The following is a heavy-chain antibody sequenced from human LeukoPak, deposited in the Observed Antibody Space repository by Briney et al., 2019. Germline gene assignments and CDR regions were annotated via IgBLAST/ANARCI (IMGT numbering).Heavy chain of an antibody. CDR3: ARLYSSGCFDY. D-gene: IGHD6-19*01. J-gene: IGHJ4*02. Sequence: SETLSLTCAVYGGSFSGYYWSWIRQPPGKGLEWIGEINHSGSTNYNPSLKSRVTISVDMSKNQFSLKLTSVTAADTAVYYCARLYSSGCFDYWGQGTLVAVSS. CDR2: INHSGST. V-gene: IGHV4-34*01. CDR1: GGSFSGYY.